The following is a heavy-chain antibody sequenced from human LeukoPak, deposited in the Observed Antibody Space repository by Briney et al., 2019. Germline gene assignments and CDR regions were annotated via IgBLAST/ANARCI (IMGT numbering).Heavy chain of an antibody. CDR3: ARETVYYYYMDV. V-gene: IGHV4-59*01. D-gene: IGHD1-1*01. Sequence: PSETLSLTCTVSGGSISSYYWSWIRQPPGKGLDWIGYIYYSGSTNYNPSLKSRVTISVDTSKNQFSLKLSSVTAADTAVYYCARETVYYYYMDVWGKGTTVTVSS. CDR2: IYYSGST. CDR1: GGSISSYY. J-gene: IGHJ6*03.